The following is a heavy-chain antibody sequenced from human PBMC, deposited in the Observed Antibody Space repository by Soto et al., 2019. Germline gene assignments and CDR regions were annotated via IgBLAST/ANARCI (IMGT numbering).Heavy chain of an antibody. D-gene: IGHD1-20*01. CDR3: SAYNTSRNAAFEI. CDR2: IKKDANEM. Sequence: EVQVVESGGGLVQPGGSLRLSCAASGFKFSTYWMSWVRQAPGKGLEWLANIKKDANEMYYVDSVKGLFTISGDSAKNSLCLIRDSLRVEDSAVYYWSAYNTSRNAAFEICCQGTTVIVSS. CDR1: GFKFSTYW. J-gene: IGHJ3*02. V-gene: IGHV3-7*01.